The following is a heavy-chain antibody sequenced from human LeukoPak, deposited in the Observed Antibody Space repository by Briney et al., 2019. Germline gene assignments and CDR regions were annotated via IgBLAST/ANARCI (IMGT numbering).Heavy chain of an antibody. Sequence: ASVKVSCKASGYTFTGYYMHWVRQAPGQGLEWMGWINPNSGGTNYAQKFQGRVTMTRDTSISTAYMELSRLRSDDTAVYYYARPRGGAFSGSYFHDAFDIWGQGTMVTVSS. D-gene: IGHD3-10*01. CDR3: ARPRGGAFSGSYFHDAFDI. CDR2: INPNSGGT. J-gene: IGHJ3*02. V-gene: IGHV1-2*02. CDR1: GYTFTGYY.